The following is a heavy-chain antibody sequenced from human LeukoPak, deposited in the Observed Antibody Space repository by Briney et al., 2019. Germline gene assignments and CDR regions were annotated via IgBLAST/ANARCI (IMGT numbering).Heavy chain of an antibody. CDR3: AREGRYISDY. Sequence: GGSLRLSCAASGFTFSNYWMSWVRQAPGKGLEWVANINQDGSEEYYVDSVKGRFTVSRDNAKNSLYLQMNSLRAEDTAVYYCAREGRYISDYWGQGTLVIVSS. CDR2: INQDGSEE. CDR1: GFTFSNYW. J-gene: IGHJ4*02. D-gene: IGHD1-26*01. V-gene: IGHV3-7*05.